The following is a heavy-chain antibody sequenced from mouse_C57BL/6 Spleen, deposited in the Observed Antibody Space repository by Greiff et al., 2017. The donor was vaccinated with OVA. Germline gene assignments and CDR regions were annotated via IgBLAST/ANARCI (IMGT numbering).Heavy chain of an antibody. V-gene: IGHV8-12*01. CDR1: GFSLSTSGMG. Sequence: QVTLKVSGPGILQSSQTLSLTCSFSGFSLSTSGMGVSWIRQPSGKGLEWLAHIYWDDDKRYNPSLKSRLTISKDTSRNQVFLKITSVDTADTATYYCASTMVTTGFAYWGQGTLVTVSA. D-gene: IGHD2-2*01. CDR2: IYWDDDK. CDR3: ASTMVTTGFAY. J-gene: IGHJ3*01.